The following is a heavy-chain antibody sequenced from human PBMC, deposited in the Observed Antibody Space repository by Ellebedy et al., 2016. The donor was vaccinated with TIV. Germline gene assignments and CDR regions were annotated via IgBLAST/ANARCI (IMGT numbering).Heavy chain of an antibody. D-gene: IGHD6-6*01. Sequence: SETLSLTCTVSGASISTYWWNWIRQPPGKGLEWIGFVYSSGNTYYNPSLESRVTISEDTSKNQFSLELTSVTAADTAVYYCARGCASSKWFDRWGQGTLVTVSS. CDR1: GASISTYW. CDR2: VYSSGNT. J-gene: IGHJ5*02. CDR3: ARGCASSKWFDR. V-gene: IGHV4-59*01.